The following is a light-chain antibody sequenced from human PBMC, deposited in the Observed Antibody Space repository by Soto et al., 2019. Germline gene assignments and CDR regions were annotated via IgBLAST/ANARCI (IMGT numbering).Light chain of an antibody. Sequence: DIQMTQSPSPLSASVGDRVTITCQASQDITNYLNWYRQKPGKAPKLLIYDASNLQTGVPSRFSGGGSGTDFSFTISSLQPEDIATYYCAQYGNLPITFGGGTKVDIK. CDR2: DAS. J-gene: IGKJ4*01. V-gene: IGKV1-33*01. CDR1: QDITNY. CDR3: AQYGNLPIT.